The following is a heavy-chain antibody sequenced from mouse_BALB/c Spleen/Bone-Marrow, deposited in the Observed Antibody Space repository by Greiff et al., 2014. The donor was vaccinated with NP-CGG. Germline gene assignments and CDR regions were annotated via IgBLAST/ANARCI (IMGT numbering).Heavy chain of an antibody. V-gene: IGHV1-7*01. CDR1: GYTFTSYW. D-gene: IGHD2-4*01. CDR3: ARDDYAY. CDR2: IYPSTGYT. Sequence: QVQLQQPGAELAKPGASVKMSCKASGYTFTSYWMHWVKQRPGQGLEWIGYIYPSTGYTEYNQKFKDKVTLTADKSSSTAYMQLSSLTPEDSAVYYCARDDYAYWGQGTLVTVSA. J-gene: IGHJ3*01.